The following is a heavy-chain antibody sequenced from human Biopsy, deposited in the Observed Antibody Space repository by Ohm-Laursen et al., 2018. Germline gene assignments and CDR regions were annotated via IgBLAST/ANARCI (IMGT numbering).Heavy chain of an antibody. V-gene: IGHV3-21*01. CDR2: ISGTRNYI. Sequence: SLRLSCTASGFTFSKFSMIWVRQAPGKGLEWVSSISGTRNYIYYRDSVKGRFTISRDNAKDSLYLQMSDLRAEDTAVYYCATYVNWVPADNWGQGTLVTVSS. D-gene: IGHD3-10*02. J-gene: IGHJ4*02. CDR1: GFTFSKFS. CDR3: ATYVNWVPADN.